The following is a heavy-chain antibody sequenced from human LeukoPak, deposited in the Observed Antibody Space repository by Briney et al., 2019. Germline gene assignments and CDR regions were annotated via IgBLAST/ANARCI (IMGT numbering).Heavy chain of an antibody. Sequence: PGGSLRISCAASGFTFANYATSWVRQAPGKGLEWVSGISGYGDSKYYVASVNGRFTISRDNSKNTLYLQMNSLGAEDTAVYYCAKARTDMFSLSWFDYWGQGTLVTVSS. J-gene: IGHJ4*02. CDR1: GFTFANYA. D-gene: IGHD3-10*02. V-gene: IGHV3-23*01. CDR2: ISGYGDSK. CDR3: AKARTDMFSLSWFDY.